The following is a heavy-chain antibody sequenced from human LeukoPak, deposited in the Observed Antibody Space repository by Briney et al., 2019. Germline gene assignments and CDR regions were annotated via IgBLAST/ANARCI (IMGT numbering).Heavy chain of an antibody. D-gene: IGHD3-16*02. Sequence: GGSLRLSCAASGFTFSSYEMNWVRQAPGKGLEWVSYVSSSGSTIYYADSVKGRFTISRGNAKNSLYLQMNSLRAEDTAVYYCARGPDYYVWGSYRYRYFDYWGQGTLVTVSS. CDR3: ARGPDYYVWGSYRYRYFDY. CDR2: VSSSGSTI. V-gene: IGHV3-48*03. J-gene: IGHJ4*02. CDR1: GFTFSSYE.